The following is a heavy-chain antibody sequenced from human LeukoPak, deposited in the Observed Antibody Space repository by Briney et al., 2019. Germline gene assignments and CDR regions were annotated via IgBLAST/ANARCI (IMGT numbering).Heavy chain of an antibody. CDR2: IKQDGYEK. J-gene: IGHJ4*02. CDR1: EFTFSSYS. V-gene: IGHV3-7*01. D-gene: IGHD1-26*01. Sequence: QAGGSLRLSCAASEFTFSSYSMNWVRQTPEKGLEWVANIKQDGYEKYYVDSVKGRFTISRDNAKNSLYLQMNSLRADDTAIYYCARDKIVGPTTLDYWGQETLVTVSS. CDR3: ARDKIVGPTTLDY.